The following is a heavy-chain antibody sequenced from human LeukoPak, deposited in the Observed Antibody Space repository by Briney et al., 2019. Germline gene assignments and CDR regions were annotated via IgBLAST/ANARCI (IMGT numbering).Heavy chain of an antibody. D-gene: IGHD2-8*02. CDR1: GFTFSSYA. CDR2: ISYDGSNK. CDR3: ARSTAEENWFDP. V-gene: IGHV3-30-3*01. Sequence: GRSLRPSCAASGFTFSSYAMHWVRQAPGKGLEWVAVISYDGSNKYYADSVKGRFTISRDNSKNTLYLQMNSLRAEDTAVYYCARSTAEENWFDPWGQGTLVTVSS. J-gene: IGHJ5*02.